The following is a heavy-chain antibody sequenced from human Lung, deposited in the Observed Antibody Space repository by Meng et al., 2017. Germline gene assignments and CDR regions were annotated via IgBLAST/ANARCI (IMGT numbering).Heavy chain of an antibody. V-gene: IGHV3-15*01. CDR3: ATGAAAADH. D-gene: IGHD6-13*01. CDR1: GFSFTDAW. CDR2: IKSNSDGGTT. J-gene: IGHJ4*02. Sequence: VQLVESGGGVVKPGGSLRLSCVASGFSFTDAWMSWVRQAPGKGLEWVGRIKSNSDGGTTDYAAPVKGRFTISRDDSKNTLYLQMNSLITEDTAVYFCATGAAAADHWGQGTLVTVSS.